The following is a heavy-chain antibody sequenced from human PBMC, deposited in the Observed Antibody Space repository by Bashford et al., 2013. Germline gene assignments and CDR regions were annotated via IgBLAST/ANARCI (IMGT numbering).Heavy chain of an antibody. D-gene: IGHD2-2*01. J-gene: IGHJ3*02. CDR3: ARHDRSRTNDAFDI. CDR1: GGSISSGWLL. V-gene: IGHV4-30-2*03. Sequence: SETLSLICAVSGGSISSGWLLLGRWIPAATRGRAWSGFGYIYHSGSTNYNPSLKSRVTISVDTSKNQFSLKLSSVTAADTAVYYCARHDRSRTNDAFDIWG. CDR2: IYHSGST.